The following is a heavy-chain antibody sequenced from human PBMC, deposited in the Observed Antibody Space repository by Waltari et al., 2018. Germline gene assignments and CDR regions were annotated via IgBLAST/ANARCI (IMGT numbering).Heavy chain of an antibody. V-gene: IGHV4-38-2*01. CDR3: ARHVASGSYYSDY. CDR2: SYQRGAT. D-gene: IGHD1-26*01. CDR1: GYSISSGYY. J-gene: IGHJ4*02. Sequence: QVQLQESGPGLVKPSETLSLTCAVSGYSISSGYYWGWIRQPPGKGLEWMGSSYQRGATYYHPALKSRVTISVDPAKTPFSLKLSSVTAADTAVYYCARHVASGSYYSDYWGQGTLVTVSS.